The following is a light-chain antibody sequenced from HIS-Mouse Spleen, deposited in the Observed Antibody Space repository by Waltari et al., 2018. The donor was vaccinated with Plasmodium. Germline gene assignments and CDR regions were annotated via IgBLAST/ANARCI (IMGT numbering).Light chain of an antibody. CDR2: GAS. J-gene: IGKJ3*01. V-gene: IGKV3-15*01. CDR1: QSVSSN. Sequence: EIVMTQSPATLSVSPGERATLSCRASQSVSSNLAWYQQKPGQAPRLLIYGASTRATGIPARCSGSGYGTEFTLTISSLQSEDFAVYYCQQYNNWPFTFGPGTKVDIK. CDR3: QQYNNWPFT.